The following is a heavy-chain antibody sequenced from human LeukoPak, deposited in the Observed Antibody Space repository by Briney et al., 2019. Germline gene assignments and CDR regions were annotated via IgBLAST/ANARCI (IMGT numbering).Heavy chain of an antibody. Sequence: PSETLSLTCTVSGGSISSYYWSWIRQPPGKGLEWIGYIYTSGSTNYNPSLKSRVTISVDTSKNQFSLKLSSVTAADTAVYHCARLGSSNYVGNWFDPWGQGTLVTVSS. J-gene: IGHJ5*02. D-gene: IGHD4-11*01. CDR1: GGSISSYY. V-gene: IGHV4-4*09. CDR2: IYTSGST. CDR3: ARLGSSNYVGNWFDP.